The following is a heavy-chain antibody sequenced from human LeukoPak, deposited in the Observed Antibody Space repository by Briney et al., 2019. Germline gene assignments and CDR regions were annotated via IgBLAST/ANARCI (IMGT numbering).Heavy chain of an antibody. J-gene: IGHJ4*02. CDR3: ARGAASRQELCDY. CDR1: GFTFSSYA. Sequence: GGSLRLSCAASGFTFSSYAMSWVRQAPGKGLEWVSTISVSGGSTYYADSVEGRLTISRDNSKNTLFLQMNSLRAEDTVVYYCARGAASRQELCDYWGQGTLVTVSS. D-gene: IGHD2-21*01. CDR2: ISVSGGST. V-gene: IGHV3-23*01.